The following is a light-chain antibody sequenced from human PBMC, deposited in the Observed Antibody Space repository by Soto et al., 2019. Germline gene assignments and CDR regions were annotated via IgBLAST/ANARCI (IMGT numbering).Light chain of an antibody. J-gene: IGLJ1*01. Sequence: QSALTQPASVSGTPGQSITISCTGSNSDVGIYDFVSWYQHHPGRAPKLIVSEVSHRPSGVSNRFSGSKSGNTASLTVSGLQAEDEADYYCSSHAGSNNYVFGTGTKLTVL. V-gene: IGLV2-14*01. CDR3: SSHAGSNNYV. CDR2: EVS. CDR1: NSDVGIYDF.